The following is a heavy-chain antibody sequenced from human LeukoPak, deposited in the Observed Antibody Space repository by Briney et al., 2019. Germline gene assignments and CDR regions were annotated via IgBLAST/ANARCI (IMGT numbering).Heavy chain of an antibody. V-gene: IGHV4-61*02. J-gene: IGHJ3*02. CDR3: ARGIGTSYDSSRDAFDI. CDR1: AGSINSGDYY. Sequence: SETLSLTCTVSAGSINSGDYYWSWIRQPAGRGLEWIGRIYTPGTNYNYNPSLKSRVTISIDTSKNQFSLKLTSVTAADTAVYYCARGIGTSYDSSRDAFDIWGQGTMVTVSS. D-gene: IGHD3-22*01. CDR2: IYTPGTN.